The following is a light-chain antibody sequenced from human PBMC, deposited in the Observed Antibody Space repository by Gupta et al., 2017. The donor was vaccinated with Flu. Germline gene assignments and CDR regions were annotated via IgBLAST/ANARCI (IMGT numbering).Light chain of an antibody. CDR3: AALDDILNGHYV. V-gene: IGLV1-44*01. Sequence: VTISCSGSSSNIGSNNVNWYQQVPGTAPNLLIYGNSQRPSGDPDLFSGSKSGTSASLAISGLQSEDEADYYCAALDDILNGHYVFGSGTKVTAL. CDR2: GNS. CDR1: SSNIGSNN. J-gene: IGLJ1*01.